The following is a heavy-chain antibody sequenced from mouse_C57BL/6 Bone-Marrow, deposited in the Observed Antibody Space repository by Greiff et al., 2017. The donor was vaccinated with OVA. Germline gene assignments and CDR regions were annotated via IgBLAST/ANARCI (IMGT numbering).Heavy chain of an antibody. CDR2: INPSSGYT. V-gene: IGHV1-7*01. CDR3: ASYRYFDY. Sequence: QVQLQQSGAELAKPGASVKLSCKASGYTFTSYWMHWVKQRPGQGLEWIGYINPSSGYTKYNQKFKDKATLTADKSASTAYMQLSSLTSEDSAVYYCASYRYFDYWGQGTTLTVSS. D-gene: IGHD2-14*01. J-gene: IGHJ2*01. CDR1: GYTFTSYW.